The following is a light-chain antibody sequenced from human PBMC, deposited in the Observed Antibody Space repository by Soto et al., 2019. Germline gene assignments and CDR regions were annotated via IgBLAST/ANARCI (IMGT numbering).Light chain of an antibody. Sequence: QAVVTQPPSASGTPGQRVTISCSGSSSNIGSNTVNWYQQLPGTAPKLLIYSNNQRPSGVPDRFSGSKSGTSASLAISGLQSEDAADYYCAAWDDSLNGFYVFGTGTKLTVL. J-gene: IGLJ1*01. CDR2: SNN. V-gene: IGLV1-44*01. CDR1: SSNIGSNT. CDR3: AAWDDSLNGFYV.